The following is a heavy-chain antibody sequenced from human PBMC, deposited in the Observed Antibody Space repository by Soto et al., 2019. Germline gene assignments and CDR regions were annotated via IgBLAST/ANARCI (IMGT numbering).Heavy chain of an antibody. Sequence: SVKVSCKASGGTFSSYAISWVRQAPGQGXEWMGGIIPIFGTANYAQKFQGRVTITADKSTSTAYMELSSLRSEDTAAYYCARDRDIWFGELYYYGMDVWGQGTTVTVSS. J-gene: IGHJ6*02. D-gene: IGHD3-10*01. CDR2: IIPIFGTA. V-gene: IGHV1-69*06. CDR3: ARDRDIWFGELYYYGMDV. CDR1: GGTFSSYA.